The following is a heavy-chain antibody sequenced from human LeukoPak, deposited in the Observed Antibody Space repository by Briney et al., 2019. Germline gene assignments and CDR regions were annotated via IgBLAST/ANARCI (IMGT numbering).Heavy chain of an antibody. D-gene: IGHD3-3*01. V-gene: IGHV1-46*01. CDR2: INPSGGST. CDR3: ARGGTRPKPYYDFWSGPQTYDAFDI. Sequence: GASVKVSCKASGYTFTSYYMHWVRQAPGQGLEWMGIINPSGGSTSYAQKFQGRVTMTRDTSTSTVYMELSSLRSDDTAVYYCARGGTRPKPYYDFWSGPQTYDAFDIWGQGTMVTVSS. CDR1: GYTFTSYY. J-gene: IGHJ3*02.